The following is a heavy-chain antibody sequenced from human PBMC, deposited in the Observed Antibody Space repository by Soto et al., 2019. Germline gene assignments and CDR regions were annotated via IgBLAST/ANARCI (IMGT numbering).Heavy chain of an antibody. CDR2: IKQDGSEK. Sequence: GGSLRLSXAASGFTFSNYWMSWVRQAPGKGLEWVANIKQDGSEKNYLDSVKGRFTISRDYAKNSLYLQMNSLRVEDTAVYYCAREADAFDIWGQGTMVTVSS. J-gene: IGHJ3*02. CDR1: GFTFSNYW. V-gene: IGHV3-7*03. CDR3: AREADAFDI.